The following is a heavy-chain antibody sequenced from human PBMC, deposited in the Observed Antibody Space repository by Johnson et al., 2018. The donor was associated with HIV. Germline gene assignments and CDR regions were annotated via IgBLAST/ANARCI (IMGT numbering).Heavy chain of an antibody. Sequence: VQLVESGGGLVQPGGSLKLSCVASGFTFSGSAMHWVRQASGKGLEWVGRIKSNTDGGTPDYAAPVKGRLTISRDDAKNTLFLQMNSLKTEDTAVYYCTILYSSGWYDAFDIWGQGTMVTVSS. D-gene: IGHD6-19*01. V-gene: IGHV3-15*01. CDR2: IKSNTDGGTP. J-gene: IGHJ3*02. CDR1: GFTFSGSA. CDR3: TILYSSGWYDAFDI.